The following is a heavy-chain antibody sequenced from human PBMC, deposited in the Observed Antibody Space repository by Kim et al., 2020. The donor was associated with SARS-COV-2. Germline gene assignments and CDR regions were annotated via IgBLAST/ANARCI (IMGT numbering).Heavy chain of an antibody. D-gene: IGHD5-12*01. CDR1: GFTFSSYA. V-gene: IGHV3-30-3*01. CDR3: ARGGYSGYGPFDY. CDR2: ISYDGSNK. Sequence: GGSLRLSCAASGFTFSSYAMHWVRQAPGKGLEWVAVISYDGSNKYYADSVKGRFTISRDNSKNTLYLQMNSLRAEDTAVYYCARGGYSGYGPFDYWGQGTLVTVSS. J-gene: IGHJ4*02.